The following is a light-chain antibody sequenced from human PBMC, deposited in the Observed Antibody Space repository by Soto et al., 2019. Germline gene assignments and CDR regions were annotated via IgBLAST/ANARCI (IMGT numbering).Light chain of an antibody. CDR1: QSISTW. J-gene: IGKJ2*01. CDR2: DAS. CDR3: QQYNSYPYT. Sequence: DILMTQSPSTVSASLGDGVTITCRASQSISTWLAWYQQKPGQAPNLLIYDASPLESGRPSGFSGSGAGTEFTLTISSLQPDDSVTYYCQQYNSYPYTFGQGTKLEIK. V-gene: IGKV1-5*01.